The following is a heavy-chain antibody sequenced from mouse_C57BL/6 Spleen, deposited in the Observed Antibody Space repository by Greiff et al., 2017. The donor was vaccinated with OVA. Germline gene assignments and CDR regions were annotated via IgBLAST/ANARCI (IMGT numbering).Heavy chain of an antibody. CDR1: GYTFTDYY. V-gene: IGHV1-26*01. CDR3: ARLDDGYLFAY. J-gene: IGHJ3*01. Sequence: VQLQQSGPELVKPGASVKISCKASGYTFTDYYMNWVKQSHGKSLEWIGDINPNNGGTSYNQKFKGKATLTVDKSSSTAYMELRILTSEDSAVYYCARLDDGYLFAYWGQGTLVTVSA. D-gene: IGHD2-3*01. CDR2: INPNNGGT.